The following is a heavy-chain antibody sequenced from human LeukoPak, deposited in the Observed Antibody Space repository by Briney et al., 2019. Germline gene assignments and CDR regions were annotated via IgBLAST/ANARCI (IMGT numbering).Heavy chain of an antibody. D-gene: IGHD3-3*01. V-gene: IGHV3-30*02. CDR2: IRYDGSNK. J-gene: IGHJ4*02. CDR1: GFTFSSYG. CDR3: ARELRFLEWLSY. Sequence: TGGSLRLSCAASGFTFSSYGMHWVRQAPGKGLEWVAFIRYDGSNKYYADSVKGRFTISRDNAKNSLYLQMNSLRAEDTAVYYCARELRFLEWLSYWGQGTLVTVSS.